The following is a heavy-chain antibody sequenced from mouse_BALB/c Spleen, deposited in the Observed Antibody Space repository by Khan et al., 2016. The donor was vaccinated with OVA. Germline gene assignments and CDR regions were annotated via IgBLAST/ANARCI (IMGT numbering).Heavy chain of an antibody. CDR3: ARDGSRYNYAMDY. CDR2: ISSSGST. CDR1: GYSITSDYA. V-gene: IGHV3-2*02. Sequence: EVQLVESGPGLVKPSQSLSLTCTVTGYSITSDYAWNWIRQFPGNKLEWMGYISSSGSTNYNPALKSRISITRDTSKNQFFLQLNSVTTEATATYYCARDGSRYNYAMDYWGQGTSATVSS. D-gene: IGHD2-3*01. J-gene: IGHJ4*01.